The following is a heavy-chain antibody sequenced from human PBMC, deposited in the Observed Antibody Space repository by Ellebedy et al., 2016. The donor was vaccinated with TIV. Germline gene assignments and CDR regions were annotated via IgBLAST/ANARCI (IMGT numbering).Heavy chain of an antibody. Sequence: ASVKVSCXASGYTFTGYYMHWVRQAPGQGLEWMGWINPNSGGTNYAQKFQGWVTMTRDTSISTAYMELSRLRSDDTAVYYCARTPRPNISGYDIDYYYYGMDVWGQGTTVTVSS. J-gene: IGHJ6*02. D-gene: IGHD5-12*01. V-gene: IGHV1-2*04. CDR3: ARTPRPNISGYDIDYYYYGMDV. CDR1: GYTFTGYY. CDR2: INPNSGGT.